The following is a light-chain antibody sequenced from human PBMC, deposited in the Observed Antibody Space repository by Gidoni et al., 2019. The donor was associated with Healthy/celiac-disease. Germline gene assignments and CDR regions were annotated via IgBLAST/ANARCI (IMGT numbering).Light chain of an antibody. V-gene: IGLV1-47*02. Sequence: QSVLTQPPSASGTPGQRVTISCSGSSSNIGSNYVYWYQQLPGTAPKLLIYSNNQRPSWVPDRFSGSKSGTSASLAISGLRSEDEADYYCAAWDDSLSGPHVVFGGGTKLTVL. CDR1: SSNIGSNY. CDR3: AAWDDSLSGPHVV. CDR2: SNN. J-gene: IGLJ2*01.